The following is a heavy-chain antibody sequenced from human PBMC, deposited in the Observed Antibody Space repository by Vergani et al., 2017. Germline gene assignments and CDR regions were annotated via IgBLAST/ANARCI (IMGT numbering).Heavy chain of an antibody. V-gene: IGHV3-23*01. CDR2: ISVSGGNT. CDR1: GFTFSSYA. J-gene: IGHJ6*02. Sequence: EVQLLESGGGLVQPGGSLRLSCGASGFTFSSYAMTWVRQAPGKGLEWVSAISVSGGNTFYTDSVKGRFTISRDNSKDTLYLQMNSLRVKDTAIYYCSKARDPNCKGGNCYSYYYGLDLWGQGTTVTVSS. CDR3: SKARDPNCKGGNCYSYYYGLDL. D-gene: IGHD2-15*01.